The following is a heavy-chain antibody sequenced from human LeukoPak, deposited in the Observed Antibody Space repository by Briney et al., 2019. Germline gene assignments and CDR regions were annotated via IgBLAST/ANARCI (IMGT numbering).Heavy chain of an antibody. V-gene: IGHV1-69*04. CDR1: GGTFISYA. CDR3: ARESGITMIVSSFDY. CDR2: IIPILGIA. Sequence: ASVKVSCKASGGTFISYAISWVRQAPGQGLEWMGMIIPILGIANYAQKFQGRVTITADKSTSTDYMELSSLKSEDTAVYYCARESGITMIVSSFDYWGQGTLVTVSS. J-gene: IGHJ4*02. D-gene: IGHD3-22*01.